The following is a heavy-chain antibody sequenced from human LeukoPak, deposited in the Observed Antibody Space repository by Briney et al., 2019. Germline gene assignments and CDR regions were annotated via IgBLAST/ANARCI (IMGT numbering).Heavy chain of an antibody. CDR3: ARNSRYRPFDY. CDR2: IYYSGST. Sequence: SETLCLTCTVSGGSISSYYWSWIRQPPGKGLEWIGYIYYSGSTNYNPSLKSRVTISVDTSKNQFSLKLSSVTAADTAVYYCARNSRYRPFDYWGQGTLVTVSS. CDR1: GGSISSYY. D-gene: IGHD1-26*01. J-gene: IGHJ4*02. V-gene: IGHV4-59*08.